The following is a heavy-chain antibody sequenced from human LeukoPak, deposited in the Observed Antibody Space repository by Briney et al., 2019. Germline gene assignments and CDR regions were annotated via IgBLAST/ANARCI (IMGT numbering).Heavy chain of an antibody. Sequence: SETLSLTCTVSGGSISSYYWSWIRQPAGKGLEWIGRIYTSGSTNYNPSLKSRVTMSVDTSKNQFSLKLSSVTAADTAVYYCSRLRPENDAFDIWGQGTMVTVSS. CDR1: GGSISSYY. CDR2: IYTSGST. V-gene: IGHV4-4*07. D-gene: IGHD3-10*01. CDR3: SRLRPENDAFDI. J-gene: IGHJ3*02.